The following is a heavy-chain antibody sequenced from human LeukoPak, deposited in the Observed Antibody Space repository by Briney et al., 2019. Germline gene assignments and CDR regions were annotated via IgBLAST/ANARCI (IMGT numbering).Heavy chain of an antibody. J-gene: IGHJ4*02. CDR2: ISSSSSYI. CDR3: ARDTTYGSGTYSFDY. Sequence: TGGSLRLSCAVSGFTVSSNHMSWVRQAPGKGLEWVSSISSSSSYIYYTDSVKGRFTISRDNAKNSLYLQMNSLRAEDTAVYYCARDTTYGSGTYSFDYWGQGTLVTVSS. V-gene: IGHV3-21*01. D-gene: IGHD3-10*01. CDR1: GFTVSSNH.